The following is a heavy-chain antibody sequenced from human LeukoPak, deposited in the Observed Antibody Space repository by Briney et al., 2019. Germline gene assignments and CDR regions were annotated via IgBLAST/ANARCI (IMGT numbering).Heavy chain of an antibody. J-gene: IGHJ4*02. D-gene: IGHD6-19*01. CDR1: GFTLSSFS. CDR3: AKDRTESRIAVAGTAVDY. CDR2: INYKGGTT. Sequence: GGSLRLSCAASGFTLSSFSMHWVRQSPGRGLEYVSAINYKGGTTYYADSVKGRFTISRDNSKNTLYLQMNSLRAEDTAVYYCAKDRTESRIAVAGTAVDYWGQGTLVTVSS. V-gene: IGHV3-64*02.